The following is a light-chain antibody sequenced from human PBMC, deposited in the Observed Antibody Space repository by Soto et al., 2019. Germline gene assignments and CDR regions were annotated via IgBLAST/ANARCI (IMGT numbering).Light chain of an antibody. J-gene: IGKJ4*01. Sequence: DIQMTQSPSTLSASVGDRVTISCRASQSISNWLAWYQQKPGKAPKLLIYDASSLERGVPSRFSGSGSGTEFTLTISSLQPDDFATYYCKHYYGFFLTFGGGTKVEIK. CDR3: KHYYGFFLT. V-gene: IGKV1-5*01. CDR1: QSISNW. CDR2: DAS.